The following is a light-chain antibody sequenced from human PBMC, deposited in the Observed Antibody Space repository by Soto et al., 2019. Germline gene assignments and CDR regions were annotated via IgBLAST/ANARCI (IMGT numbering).Light chain of an antibody. CDR3: LLFYDGVAV. V-gene: IGLV7-46*01. Sequence: QAVVTQGPSLTVSPGGTVTLTCGSSTGDVTNGRWPYWFQQRPGQVPRTLIHDTSNKHPWTPARFSGSLLGGKAALTLSGAQPEDEAVYYCLLFYDGVAVFGGGTQLTVL. J-gene: IGLJ7*01. CDR2: DTS. CDR1: TGDVTNGRW.